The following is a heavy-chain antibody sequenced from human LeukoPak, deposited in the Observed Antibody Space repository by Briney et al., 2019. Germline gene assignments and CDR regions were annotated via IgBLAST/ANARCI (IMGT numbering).Heavy chain of an antibody. CDR3: ARDMGDGYNY. D-gene: IGHD5-24*01. J-gene: IGHJ4*02. CDR2: ISSSSSYI. CDR1: GFTFSSYS. Sequence: GGSLRLPCAASGFTFSSYSMNWVRQAPGKGLEWVSSISSSSSYIYYADSVKGRFTISRDNAKNSLYLQMNSLRAEDTAVYYCARDMGDGYNYWGQGTLVTVPS. V-gene: IGHV3-21*01.